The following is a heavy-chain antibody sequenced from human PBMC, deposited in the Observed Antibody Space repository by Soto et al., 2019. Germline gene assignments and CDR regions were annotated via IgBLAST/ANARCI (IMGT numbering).Heavy chain of an antibody. CDR3: ARVERYCSGGSCYSTDFDY. Sequence: QVQLQESGPGLVKPSQTLSLTCTVSGGSISSGGYYWSWIRQHPGKGLEWIGYIYYSGSTYYNPSLKSRVTRSGDTSKNQFSLKLSSVTAADTAVYYCARVERYCSGGSCYSTDFDYWGQGTLVTVSS. J-gene: IGHJ4*02. V-gene: IGHV4-31*03. D-gene: IGHD2-15*01. CDR1: GGSISSGGYY. CDR2: IYYSGST.